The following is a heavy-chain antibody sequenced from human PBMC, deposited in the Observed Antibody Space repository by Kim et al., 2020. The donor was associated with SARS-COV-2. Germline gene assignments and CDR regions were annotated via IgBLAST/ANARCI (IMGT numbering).Heavy chain of an antibody. D-gene: IGHD3-22*01. CDR1: GYSVGSGYY. J-gene: IGHJ4*02. CDR2: ILHTGST. Sequence: SETLSLTCGVSGYSVGSGYYWGWVRESPGKGLEWIGTILHTGSTYYSPSLEGRVYIAVDTSNNQFSLRLISVTAADTAVYYCAADSHAGHRFDYWGRGALVTVSS. CDR3: AADSHAGHRFDY. V-gene: IGHV4-38-2*01.